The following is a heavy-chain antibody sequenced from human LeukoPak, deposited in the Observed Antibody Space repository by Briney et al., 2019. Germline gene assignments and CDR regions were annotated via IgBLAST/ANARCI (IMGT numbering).Heavy chain of an antibody. Sequence: GGSLRLSCAASGFTFSSYWMHWVRQAPGKGLVWVSRINTDGSSTSYADSVKGRFTISRDNAKNTLYLQMNSLRAEDTAVYYCARTYSSSLWAFDIWGQGTMVTVSS. CDR3: ARTYSSSLWAFDI. CDR2: INTDGSST. V-gene: IGHV3-74*01. J-gene: IGHJ3*02. CDR1: GFTFSSYW. D-gene: IGHD6-13*01.